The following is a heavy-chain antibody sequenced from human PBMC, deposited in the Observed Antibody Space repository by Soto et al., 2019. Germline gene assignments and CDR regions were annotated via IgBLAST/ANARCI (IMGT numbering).Heavy chain of an antibody. J-gene: IGHJ5*02. CDR2: IYYSGIT. CDR3: ARSNSGYYKWFDP. CDR1: GDSISNSNYY. V-gene: IGHV4-39*01. D-gene: IGHD3-22*01. Sequence: SETLSLTCTVSGDSISNSNYYWGWIRQPPGKGLEWIANIYYSGITYYNPSLKSRVAISVDTSKNQFSLKLSSVTAADTAIYYCARSNSGYYKWFDPWGQGTVVTVSS.